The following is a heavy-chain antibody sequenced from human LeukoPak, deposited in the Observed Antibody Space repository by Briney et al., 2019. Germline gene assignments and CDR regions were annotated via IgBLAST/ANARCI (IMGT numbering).Heavy chain of an antibody. CDR1: GFTFSNAW. D-gene: IGHD5-18*01. CDR2: IKSKTDGGTT. Sequence: PGGSLRLSCAASGFTFSNAWMSWVRQAPGKGLEWVGRIKSKTDGGTTDYAAPVKGRFTISRDDSKNTLYLQMNSLRAEDTAVYYCARETYSYGNKRPIDYWGQGTLVTVSS. CDR3: ARETYSYGNKRPIDY. J-gene: IGHJ4*02. V-gene: IGHV3-15*01.